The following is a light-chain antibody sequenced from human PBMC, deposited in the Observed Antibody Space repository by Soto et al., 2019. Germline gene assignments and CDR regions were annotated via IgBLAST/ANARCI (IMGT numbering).Light chain of an antibody. Sequence: IHMTHALSSLSASLGDRVTITFRASQSFSSYLNWYQLKPGKAPKLLIYAASSLESGVPSRFSGSGSGTEFTLTISSLQPDDFATYYCQQYNSYSRTFGQGTKVDIK. V-gene: IGKV1-5*01. CDR3: QQYNSYSRT. CDR1: QSFSSY. CDR2: AAS. J-gene: IGKJ1*01.